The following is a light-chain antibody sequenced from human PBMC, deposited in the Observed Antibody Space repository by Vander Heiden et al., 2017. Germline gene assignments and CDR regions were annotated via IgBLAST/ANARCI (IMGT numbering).Light chain of an antibody. J-gene: IGLJ2*01. CDR1: SSDVGSYNL. V-gene: IGLV2-23*02. Sequence: QSALTQPASVSGSPGQSITISCTGTSSDVGSYNLVSWYQQHPGKAPKRMICEVSQRPSGISNRFSGSKSGNTASLTISGLQTEDEADYYCCSYASSSGFIFGGGTKLTVL. CDR2: EVS. CDR3: CSYASSSGFI.